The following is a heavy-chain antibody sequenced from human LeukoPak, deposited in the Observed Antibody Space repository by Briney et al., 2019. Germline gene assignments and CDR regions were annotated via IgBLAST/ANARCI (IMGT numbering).Heavy chain of an antibody. CDR2: IYCSGST. J-gene: IGHJ4*02. CDR1: GGSIGSSSYY. V-gene: IGHV4-39*01. CDR3: VIVVVPAAIPD. D-gene: IGHD2-2*01. Sequence: SETLSLTCTVSGGSIGSSSYYWGWIRQPPGKGLEWIGSIYCSGSTYYNPSLKSRVTISVDTSKNQFSLKLSSVTAADTAVYYCVIVVVPAAIPDWGQGTLVTVSS.